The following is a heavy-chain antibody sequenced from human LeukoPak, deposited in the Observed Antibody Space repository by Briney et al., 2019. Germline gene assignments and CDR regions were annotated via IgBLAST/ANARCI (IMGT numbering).Heavy chain of an antibody. Sequence: PAGGSLRLSCEGSGFTFSNYWMTWVRQAPEKGLEWVANIKPSGSEKHYADSVEGRFSISRDNSENTLSLQVNSLRAEDTAVYYCARDGNFGYDAFDIWGQGTMVTVSS. D-gene: IGHD3-10*01. CDR2: IKPSGSEK. CDR1: GFTFSNYW. CDR3: ARDGNFGYDAFDI. J-gene: IGHJ3*02. V-gene: IGHV3-7*01.